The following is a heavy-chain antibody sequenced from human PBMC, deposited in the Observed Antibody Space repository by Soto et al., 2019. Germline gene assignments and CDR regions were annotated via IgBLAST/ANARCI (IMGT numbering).Heavy chain of an antibody. V-gene: IGHV4-34*01. CDR2: INHSGST. CDR1: GGSFSGYY. J-gene: IGHJ4*03. Sequence: SETLSLTCAVYGGSFSGYYWSWIRQPPGKGLEWIGEINHSGSTNYNPSLKSRVTMSVDTSKNQFSLKLNSVTAADTAVYYCARQSPLPFWGQGTVVTVSS. CDR3: ARQSPLPF.